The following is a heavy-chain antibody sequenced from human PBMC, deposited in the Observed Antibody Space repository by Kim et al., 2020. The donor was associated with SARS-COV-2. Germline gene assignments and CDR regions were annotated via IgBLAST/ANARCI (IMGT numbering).Heavy chain of an antibody. CDR3: AKATNYLGLFYYYGMDV. CDR2: ISGNGGST. CDR1: GFTFSSYA. Sequence: GGSLRLSCAASGFTFSSYAMSWVRQAPGKGLEWVSAISGNGGSTYYADSVKGRFTISRDNSKNTLYLQMNSLRAEDTAVYYCAKATNYLGLFYYYGMDVWGQGTTVTVSS. V-gene: IGHV3-23*01. J-gene: IGHJ6*02. D-gene: IGHD1-7*01.